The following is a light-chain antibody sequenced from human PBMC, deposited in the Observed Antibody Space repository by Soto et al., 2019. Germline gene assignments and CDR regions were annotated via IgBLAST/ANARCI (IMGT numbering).Light chain of an antibody. Sequence: EIVLTQSPATLSLSPGERATLSCRASQSVSSYLAWYQHKPGQAPRLLIYDASNRATGIPARFSGSGSGTDFTLTISSLEPEDVSVYYCQKRSNWTTFGQGTKVEIK. CDR2: DAS. CDR3: QKRSNWTT. J-gene: IGKJ1*01. V-gene: IGKV3-11*01. CDR1: QSVSSY.